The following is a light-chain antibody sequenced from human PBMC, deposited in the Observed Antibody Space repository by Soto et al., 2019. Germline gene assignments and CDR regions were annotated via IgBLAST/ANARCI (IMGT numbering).Light chain of an antibody. CDR3: QQYGSSPLIT. CDR1: QSVSSY. CDR2: DAS. Sequence: EIVLTQSPATLSLSPGERATLSCRASQSVSSYLAWYQQKPGQAPRLLIYDASNRATGIPDRFSGSASGTDFTLTISRLEPEDFAVYYCQQYGSSPLITFGQGTRLE. V-gene: IGKV3-20*01. J-gene: IGKJ5*01.